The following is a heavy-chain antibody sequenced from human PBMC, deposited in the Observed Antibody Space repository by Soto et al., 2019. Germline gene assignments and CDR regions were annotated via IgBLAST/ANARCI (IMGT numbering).Heavy chain of an antibody. J-gene: IGHJ6*02. CDR2: ISGSGGST. Sequence: GGSLILSCAASGFTFSSYAMSWVRQAPGKGLEWVSAISGSGGSTYYADSVKGRFTISRDSSKNTLYLQMNSLRAEDTAVYYCAKDGAPDYGDPRVYYYGMDVWGQGTTVTVSS. V-gene: IGHV3-23*01. CDR1: GFTFSSYA. CDR3: AKDGAPDYGDPRVYYYGMDV. D-gene: IGHD4-17*01.